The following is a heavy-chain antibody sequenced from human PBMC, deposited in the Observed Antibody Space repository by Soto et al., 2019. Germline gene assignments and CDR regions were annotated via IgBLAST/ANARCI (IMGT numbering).Heavy chain of an antibody. CDR1: GFTFSDYY. CDR2: ISGSGATI. J-gene: IGHJ4*02. D-gene: IGHD3-10*01. CDR3: AADPYYYASAY. V-gene: IGHV3-11*01. Sequence: QVQLVESGGGLVKPGGSLRLSCAASGFTFSDYYMTWIRQAPGKGLEWVSKISGSGATIYYAHSVKGRFTVSRDNAKNSLYLQMDSLRAEDTAVYYCAADPYYYASAYWGQGTLPTVSS.